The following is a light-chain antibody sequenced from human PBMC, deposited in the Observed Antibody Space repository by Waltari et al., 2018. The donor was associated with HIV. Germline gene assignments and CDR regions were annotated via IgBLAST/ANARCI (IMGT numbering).Light chain of an antibody. CDR1: TLGDTF. Sequence: SYDLAQPPSVSVSPGQTASITCSGDTLGDTFASWYQQRPGQSPPLIIYQENRRPSGIPDRFSGSHTGNAATLTSSETQAMDEADYFCQAWVSRTAWVIFGGGTKLTVV. CDR2: QEN. V-gene: IGLV3-1*01. CDR3: QAWVSRTAWVI. J-gene: IGLJ2*01.